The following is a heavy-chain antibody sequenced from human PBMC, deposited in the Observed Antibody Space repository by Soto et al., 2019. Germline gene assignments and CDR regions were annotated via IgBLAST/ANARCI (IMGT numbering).Heavy chain of an antibody. V-gene: IGHV1-46*03. CDR3: ARDGYCSSTSCYVGGYYYYYYYMDV. D-gene: IGHD2-2*01. Sequence: ASVKVSCKASGYTFTSYYMHWVRQAPGQGLEWMGIINPSGGSTSYAQKFQGRVTMTRDTSTSTVYMELSSLRSEDTAVYYCARDGYCSSTSCYVGGYYYYYYYMDVWGKGTTVTVSS. CDR1: GYTFTSYY. J-gene: IGHJ6*03. CDR2: INPSGGST.